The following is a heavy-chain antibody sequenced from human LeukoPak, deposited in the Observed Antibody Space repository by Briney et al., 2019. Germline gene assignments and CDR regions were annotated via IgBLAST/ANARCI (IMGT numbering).Heavy chain of an antibody. J-gene: IGHJ4*02. CDR3: AKDRDVGAAIYYFDS. D-gene: IGHD1-26*01. V-gene: IGHV3-30*18. CDR1: GFTFSSYG. CDR2: LSYDGSDK. Sequence: PGRSLRLSCAASGFTFSSYGMHWVRQAPGKGLEWVVVLSYDGSDKHYADSVKDRFTISRDNSKNTVYLQMNSLRVEDTAVYYCAKDRDVGAAIYYFDSWGQGTLVTVSS.